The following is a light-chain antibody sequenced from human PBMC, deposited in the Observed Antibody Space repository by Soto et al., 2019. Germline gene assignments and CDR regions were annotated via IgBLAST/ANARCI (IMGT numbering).Light chain of an antibody. CDR2: AAS. V-gene: IGKV1-39*01. Sequence: DIQMTQSPPSLSSSVGDRVTSTCRTSQGISSYLNWYQQKPGKAPNLLIYAASSLQGGVPSRFSGSGSGTDFTLTISSLQPEDFATYYCQQSHSTPITFGQGTRLEIK. CDR1: QGISSY. J-gene: IGKJ5*01. CDR3: QQSHSTPIT.